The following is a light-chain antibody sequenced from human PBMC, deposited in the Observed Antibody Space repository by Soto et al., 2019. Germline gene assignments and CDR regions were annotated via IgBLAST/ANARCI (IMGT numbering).Light chain of an antibody. Sequence: DIQMTQSHSTLSPSVGDRVTITCRASQSISSWLAWYPQKLGRAPRLLIYAASSSQSAVPSRFSGSGSGTEFTLTISSLQPEDGATDDCQQRYTRPLTFGGGTKVDIK. J-gene: IGKJ4*01. V-gene: IGKV1-5*01. CDR2: AAS. CDR1: QSISSW. CDR3: QQRYTRPLT.